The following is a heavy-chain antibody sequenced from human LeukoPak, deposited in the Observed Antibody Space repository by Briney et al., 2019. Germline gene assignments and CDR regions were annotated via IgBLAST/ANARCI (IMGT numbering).Heavy chain of an antibody. CDR1: GFTFDDYA. CDR3: AKLVDTAMANDY. Sequence: GGSLRLSCAASGFTFDDYAMHWVRQAPGKGLEWVSGISWNSGSIGYADSVKGRFTISRDNAKNSLYLQMNSLRAEDTALYYCAKLVDTAMANDYWGRGTLVTVSS. J-gene: IGHJ4*02. CDR2: ISWNSGSI. D-gene: IGHD5-18*01. V-gene: IGHV3-9*01.